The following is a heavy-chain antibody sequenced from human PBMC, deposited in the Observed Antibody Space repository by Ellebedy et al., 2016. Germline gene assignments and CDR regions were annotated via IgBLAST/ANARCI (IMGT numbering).Heavy chain of an antibody. CDR2: SHYSGTT. CDR1: GGSIGNYY. V-gene: IGHV4-59*01. CDR3: AKWNSGWYAFDV. D-gene: IGHD6-13*01. J-gene: IGHJ3*01. Sequence: SETLSLTCTVSGGSIGNYYWNWIRQSPGKGLEWIGFSHYSGTTYYNPSLKSRVTVTVDTSKNQFSLTLRSMSAADTAVYYCAKWNSGWYAFDVWGQGTMVTVSS.